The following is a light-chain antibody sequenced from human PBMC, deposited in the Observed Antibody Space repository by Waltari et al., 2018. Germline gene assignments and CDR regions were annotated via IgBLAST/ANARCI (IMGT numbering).Light chain of an antibody. J-gene: IGLJ1*01. Sequence: QSALTQPRPVSGSPGQSATISYLGTTSDVGGQSYFSWYQQHPGKALKLMIYDVNKRPSGVPDRFSGSKSGNTASLTISGLQGEDEADYYCYSYAGSSSFVFGTGTEIIVL. CDR3: YSYAGSSSFV. CDR1: TSDVGGQSY. V-gene: IGLV2-11*01. CDR2: DVN.